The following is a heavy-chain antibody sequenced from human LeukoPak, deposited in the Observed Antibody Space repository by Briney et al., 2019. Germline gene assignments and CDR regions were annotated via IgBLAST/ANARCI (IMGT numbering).Heavy chain of an antibody. J-gene: IGHJ4*02. V-gene: IGHV4-59*01. D-gene: IGHD6-19*01. CDR2: IYYSGST. CDR1: GGSISSYY. Sequence: SETLSLTCTVSGGSISSYYWSWIRQPPGKGLEWIGYIYYSGSTNYNPSLKSRVTISVDTSKNQFSLKLSSVTAADTAVYYCARGPLPPYSSGWYFDYWGQGTLVTVSS. CDR3: ARGPLPPYSSGWYFDY.